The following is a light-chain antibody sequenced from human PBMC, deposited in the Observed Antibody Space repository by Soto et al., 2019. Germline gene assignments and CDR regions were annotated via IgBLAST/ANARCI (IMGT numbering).Light chain of an antibody. CDR1: QAINNW. CDR2: DAI. J-gene: IGKJ4*01. V-gene: IGKV1-5*01. CDR3: QQYRSSPLT. Sequence: DMQLTQSPSTLSASAGDRVTITCPASQAINNWLAWYQQRPGKAPKLLIYDAIKLESGVPSRFSGSESGTDFTLIISSLQPDDFATYYCQQYRSSPLTVGGGTKEEI.